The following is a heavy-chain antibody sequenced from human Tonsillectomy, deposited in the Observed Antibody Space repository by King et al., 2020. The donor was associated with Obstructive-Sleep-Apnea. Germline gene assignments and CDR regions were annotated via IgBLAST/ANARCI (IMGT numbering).Heavy chain of an antibody. Sequence: VQLVESGGGVVQPGRSLRLSCAASGFTFSSYAMHWVRQAPGKGLEWVAFISYDGSNYYYADSVKGRFTISRDNSKNTLYLQMNSLRAEDTAVYYCARERYCGGDCYGSYFQHWGQGTLVTVSS. CDR3: ARERYCGGDCYGSYFQH. J-gene: IGHJ1*01. CDR2: ISYDGSNY. V-gene: IGHV3-30*04. CDR1: GFTFSSYA. D-gene: IGHD2-21*02.